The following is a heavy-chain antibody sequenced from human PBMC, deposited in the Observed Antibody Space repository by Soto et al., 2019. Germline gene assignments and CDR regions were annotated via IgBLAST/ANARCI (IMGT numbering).Heavy chain of an antibody. J-gene: IGHJ3*01. D-gene: IGHD3-16*02. V-gene: IGHV3-23*01. CDR3: AKDYDYVWGSYRWDHDAFDF. CDR1: GFTFTSYA. CDR2: ISGSGDST. Sequence: GGSLRLSCAASGFTFTSYAMSWVRQAPGKGLEWVSVISGSGDSTHYTDSVKGRFAISRDNSKNTLYLQMNSLRAEDTAIYYCAKDYDYVWGSYRWDHDAFDFWGPGTMVTVSS.